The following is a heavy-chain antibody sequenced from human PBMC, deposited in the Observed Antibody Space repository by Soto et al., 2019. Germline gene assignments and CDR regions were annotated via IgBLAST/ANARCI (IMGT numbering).Heavy chain of an antibody. V-gene: IGHV1-2*02. Sequence: ASVKVSCKASGYTFTVYYMHWARQAPGQGLEWMGWINPKSGGTMYPQKFQGRVTMTWDTSISTAYMALTRLRSDDTAVYYCARDLAKGGGSAGFGYWGQGTLVTVSS. CDR1: GYTFTVYY. J-gene: IGHJ4*02. D-gene: IGHD1-26*01. CDR3: ARDLAKGGGSAGFGY. CDR2: INPKSGGT.